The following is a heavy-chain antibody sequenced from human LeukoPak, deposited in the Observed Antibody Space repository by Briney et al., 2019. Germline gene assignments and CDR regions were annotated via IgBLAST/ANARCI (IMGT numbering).Heavy chain of an antibody. CDR1: GFTFSNYA. V-gene: IGHV3-30-3*01. CDR3: SRDYCTTTSCPDNWFDP. CDR2: ISSDGNNK. D-gene: IGHD2-2*01. J-gene: IGHJ5*02. Sequence: GGSLRLSCAASGFTFSNYAMHWARQAPGKGLEWVAVISSDGNNKYYGDSVKGRFTISRDNSKNTLYVQVNSLRAEDTAVYWCSRDYCTTTSCPDNWFDPWGQGTLVTVSS.